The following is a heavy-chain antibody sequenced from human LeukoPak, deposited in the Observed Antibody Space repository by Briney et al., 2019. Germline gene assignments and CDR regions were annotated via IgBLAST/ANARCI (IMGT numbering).Heavy chain of an antibody. V-gene: IGHV4-34*01. CDR3: ARYYVRGVPW. CDR2: INHSGST. CDR1: GGSFSGYY. D-gene: IGHD3-10*02. Sequence: PSETLSLTCAVYGGSFSGYYWSWIRQPPGKGLEWIGEINHSGSTNYNPSLKSRVTISVDTSKNQFSLKLSSVTAADTAVYYCARYYVRGVPWWGQGTLVTVSP. J-gene: IGHJ4*02.